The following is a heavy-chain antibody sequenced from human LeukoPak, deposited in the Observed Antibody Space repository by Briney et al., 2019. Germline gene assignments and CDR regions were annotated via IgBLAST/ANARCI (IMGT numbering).Heavy chain of an antibody. CDR1: GGSISSYY. CDR3: AGTRGYGDFYFDY. D-gene: IGHD4-17*01. CDR2: VYYSGTT. V-gene: IGHV4-59*03. J-gene: IGHJ4*02. Sequence: PSETLSLTCTVSGGSISSYYWSWIRQPPGKGLEWIGYVYYSGTTNYNPSLKSRVTISVDTSKNQFSLKLSSVTAADTAVYYCAGTRGYGDFYFDYWGQGTLVTVSS.